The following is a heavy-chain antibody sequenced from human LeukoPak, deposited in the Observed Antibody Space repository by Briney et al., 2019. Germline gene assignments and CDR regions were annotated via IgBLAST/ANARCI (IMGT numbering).Heavy chain of an antibody. V-gene: IGHV3-23*01. D-gene: IGHD1-26*01. CDR2: ISGSGDST. CDR3: AKDQYSGSYYWFDP. CDR1: GFTFSNYA. Sequence: GASLGLSCAASGFTFSNYAMSWVRQAPGKGLEWVSAISGSGDSTYYADSVKGRFTISRDNSKNTLYLQVNSLRAEDTAIYYCAKDQYSGSYYWFDPWGQGTLVTVSS. J-gene: IGHJ5*02.